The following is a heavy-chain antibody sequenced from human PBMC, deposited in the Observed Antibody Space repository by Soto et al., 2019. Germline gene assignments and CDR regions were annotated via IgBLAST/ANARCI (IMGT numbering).Heavy chain of an antibody. CDR3: AREINDYGDYYYYYGMDV. Sequence: PGGSLRLSCASSGFTFSSYAMHGVRQAPGKGLEWVAVISYDGSNKYYADSVKGRFTISRDNSKNTLYLQMNSLRAEDTAVYYCAREINDYGDYYYYYGMDVWGQGTTVTVSS. V-gene: IGHV3-30-3*01. J-gene: IGHJ6*02. CDR1: GFTFSSYA. CDR2: ISYDGSNK. D-gene: IGHD4-17*01.